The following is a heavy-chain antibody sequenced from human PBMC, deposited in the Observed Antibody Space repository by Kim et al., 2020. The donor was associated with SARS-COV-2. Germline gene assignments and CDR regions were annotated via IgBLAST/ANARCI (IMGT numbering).Heavy chain of an antibody. CDR1: GFTFSSYA. V-gene: IGHV3-23*01. J-gene: IGHJ5*02. CDR3: VKDWGYYDSSGYYSWFDP. CDR2: ISGSGGST. Sequence: GGSLRLSCAASGFTFSSYAMSWVRQAPGKGLEWVSAISGSGGSTYYADSVKGRFTISRDNSKNTLYLQMNSLRAEDTAVYYCVKDWGYYDSSGYYSWFDPWGQGTLVTVSS. D-gene: IGHD3-22*01.